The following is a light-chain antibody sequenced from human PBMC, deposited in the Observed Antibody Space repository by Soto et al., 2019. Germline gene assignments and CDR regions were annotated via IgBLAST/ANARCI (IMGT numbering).Light chain of an antibody. V-gene: IGLV1-47*01. CDR1: SSTIGNNY. CDR3: ATWDDGVSAPV. Sequence: QSVLTQPPSASGTPGQRVIISCSGSSSTIGNNYVYWYQQSPGTAPKLLIYRDSNRPSGVPDRFSGSKSGTSASLAISGLRSDDEGDYYCATWDDGVSAPVIGGGTKLTVL. J-gene: IGLJ3*02. CDR2: RDS.